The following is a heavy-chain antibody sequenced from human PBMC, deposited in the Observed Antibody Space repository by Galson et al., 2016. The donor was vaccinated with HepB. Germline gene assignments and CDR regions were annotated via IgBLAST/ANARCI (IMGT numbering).Heavy chain of an antibody. V-gene: IGHV3-11*04. CDR2: ITSNGDTV. J-gene: IGHJ4*02. Sequence: SLRLSCAASGFTFSTFSMSWVRQAPGKGLEWIAYITSNGDTVYYADPVKGRFAISRDNAKNSLFLQMNSLRAEDTAPYFCASSYYDHHYYFDHWGQGSLVTVSS. D-gene: IGHD3-22*01. CDR3: ASSYYDHHYYFDH. CDR1: GFTFSTFS.